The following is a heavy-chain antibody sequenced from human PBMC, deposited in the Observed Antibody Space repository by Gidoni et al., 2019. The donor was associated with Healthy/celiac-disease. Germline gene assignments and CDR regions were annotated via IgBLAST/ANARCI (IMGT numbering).Heavy chain of an antibody. CDR2: IYYSGST. CDR1: GGFISSGGYY. D-gene: IGHD3-10*01. J-gene: IGHJ6*02. CDR3: ARDRYYGSGSYYYYYGMDV. Sequence: QVQLQESGPGLVKPSQTLSINCTVSGGFISSGGYYWSWIRQHPGKGLEWIGYIYYSGSTYYNPSLKSRVTISVDTSKNQFSLKLSSVTAADTAVYYCARDRYYGSGSYYYYYGMDVWGQGTTVTVSS. V-gene: IGHV4-31*03.